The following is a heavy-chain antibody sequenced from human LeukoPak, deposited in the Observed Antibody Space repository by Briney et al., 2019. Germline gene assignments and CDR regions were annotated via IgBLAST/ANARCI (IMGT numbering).Heavy chain of an antibody. CDR3: ARDTPSGDYDSSCYYDYYYMDV. D-gene: IGHD3-22*01. CDR2: INPNSGGT. Sequence: ASVKVSCKASGYTFTGYYMHWVRQAPGQGLEWMGWINPNSGGTNYAQKFQGRVTMTRDTSISTAYMELSRLRSDDTAVYYCARDTPSGDYDSSCYYDYYYMDVWGKGTTVTVSS. CDR1: GYTFTGYY. J-gene: IGHJ6*03. V-gene: IGHV1-2*02.